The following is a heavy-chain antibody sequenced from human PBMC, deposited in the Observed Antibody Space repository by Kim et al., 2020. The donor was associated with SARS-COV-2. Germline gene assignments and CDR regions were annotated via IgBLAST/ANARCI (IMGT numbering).Heavy chain of an antibody. CDR3: ARDGTIGYSYGMYYYDSSGYPFDY. D-gene: IGHD3-22*01. J-gene: IGHJ4*02. CDR1: GFTFSSYS. Sequence: GGSLRLSCAASGFTFSSYSMNWVRQAPGKGLEWVSSISSSSSYIYYADSVKGRFTISRDNAKNSLYLQMNSLRAEDTAVYYCARDGTIGYSYGMYYYDSSGYPFDYWGQGTLVTVSS. CDR2: ISSSSSYI. V-gene: IGHV3-21*01.